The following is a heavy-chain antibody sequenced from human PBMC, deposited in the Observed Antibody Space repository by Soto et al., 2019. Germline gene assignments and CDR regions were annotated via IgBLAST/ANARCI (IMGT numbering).Heavy chain of an antibody. D-gene: IGHD2-2*01. CDR3: VKIGYCSSTSCYAYYGMEV. CDR1: VFTFSIYA. J-gene: IGHJ6*04. Sequence: PGGSRRCSCSPSVFTFSIYAMHWVRQAPGKGLEYVSAISLNGGSTYYADSVKGRFTISRDNSKNTLYLQMSSLRAEDTGVYYCVKIGYCSSTSCYAYYGMEVWGKGTTVTASS. V-gene: IGHV3-64D*06. CDR2: ISLNGGST.